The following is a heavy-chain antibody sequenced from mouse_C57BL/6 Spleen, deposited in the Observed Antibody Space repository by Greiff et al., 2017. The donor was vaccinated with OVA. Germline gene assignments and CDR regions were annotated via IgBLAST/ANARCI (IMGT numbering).Heavy chain of an antibody. V-gene: IGHV1-59*01. CDR2: IDPSDSYT. D-gene: IGHD2-4*01. CDR1: GYTFTSYW. J-gene: IGHJ3*01. CDR3: ARLYYDYDGAAY. Sequence: QVQLKQPGAELVRPGTSVKLSCKASGYTFTSYWMHWVKQRPGQGLEWIGVIDPSDSYTNYNQKFKGKATLTVDTSSSTAYMQLSSLTSEDSAVYYCARLYYDYDGAAYWGQGTLVTVSA.